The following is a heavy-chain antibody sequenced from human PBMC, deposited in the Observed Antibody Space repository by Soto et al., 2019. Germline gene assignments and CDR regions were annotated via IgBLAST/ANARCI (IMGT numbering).Heavy chain of an antibody. Sequence: ASVKVSCKASGGTFSSYAISWVRQAPGQGLEWMGGLIPIFGTANYAQKFQGRVTITADESTSTAYMELSSLRSEDTAVYYCARVNGLDCSSTSCYAFDIWGQGTMVTVSS. CDR2: LIPIFGTA. CDR1: GGTFSSYA. CDR3: ARVNGLDCSSTSCYAFDI. J-gene: IGHJ3*02. V-gene: IGHV1-69*13. D-gene: IGHD2-2*01.